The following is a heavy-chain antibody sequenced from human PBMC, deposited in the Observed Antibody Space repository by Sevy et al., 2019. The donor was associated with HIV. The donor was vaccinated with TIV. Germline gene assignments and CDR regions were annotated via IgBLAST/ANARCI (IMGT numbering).Heavy chain of an antibody. CDR1: GFTFGDYY. J-gene: IGHJ3*01. CDR2: ISSRSSFT. Sequence: GGSLRLSCVGSGFTFGDYYISWIRQAPGKGLECVAYISSRSSFTNYTDSVRGRFTISRDNAKNEVFLQMNSLRAEDTGVYYCARGAYDVCGQGTTVTVSS. CDR3: ARGAYDV. V-gene: IGHV3-11*06.